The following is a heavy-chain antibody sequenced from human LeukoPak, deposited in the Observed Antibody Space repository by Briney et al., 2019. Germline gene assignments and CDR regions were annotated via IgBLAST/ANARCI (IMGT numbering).Heavy chain of an antibody. J-gene: IGHJ4*02. D-gene: IGHD6-19*01. Sequence: TLSLTCPLSTRSPSSYYWSWVRHPPGRGLEWNGYIYSSVSTNYNTSLKSRVTISLDTSQNQFSLSLSAVTPAATAVYSVARGWTFTPPLGRVAGTSPRRGRYFDYWGQGTLVTASS. CDR2: IYSSVST. CDR1: TRSPSSYY. CDR3: ARGWTFTPPLGRVAGTSPRRGRYFDY. V-gene: IGHV4-59*12.